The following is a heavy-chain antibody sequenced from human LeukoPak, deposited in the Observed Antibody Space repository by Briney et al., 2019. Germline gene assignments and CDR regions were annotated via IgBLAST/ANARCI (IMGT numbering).Heavy chain of an antibody. V-gene: IGHV3-53*01. CDR2: IYSRGDT. CDR1: GFTVSSNS. J-gene: IGHJ4*02. D-gene: IGHD1-1*01. Sequence: GGSLRLSCAASGFTVSSNSMNWVRQAPGKGLEWVSVIYSRGDTNYADSVKGRFTISRDNSKNTLYLQMNSLRAEDTAVYYCARAGPYSHNSFDYWDQGTLVTVSS. CDR3: ARAGPYSHNSFDY.